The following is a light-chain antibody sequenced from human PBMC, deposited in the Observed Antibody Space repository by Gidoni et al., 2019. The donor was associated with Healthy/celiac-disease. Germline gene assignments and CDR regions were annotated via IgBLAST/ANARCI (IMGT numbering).Light chain of an antibody. CDR3: QAWDSSVV. CDR2: QDS. Sequence: SYELTQPPSVSVSPGQTASITCSGDKLGDKYACCYQQKPGKSPVLVIYQDSKRPSGIPERFSGSNSGNTATLTISGTQAMDEADYYCQAWDSSVVFGGGTKLTVL. CDR1: KLGDKY. J-gene: IGLJ2*01. V-gene: IGLV3-1*01.